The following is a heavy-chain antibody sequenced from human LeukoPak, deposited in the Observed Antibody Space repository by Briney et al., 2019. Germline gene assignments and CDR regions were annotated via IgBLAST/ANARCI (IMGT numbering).Heavy chain of an antibody. CDR2: IYTGGST. Sequence: SETLSLTCTVSGGSISSYYWSWIRQPPGKGLEWIGRIYTGGSTTYNPSLKSRVTMSVDTSKNQFSLKLSSVTAADTAVYYSASGYFDWLLSFGYWGQGTLVTVSS. V-gene: IGHV4-4*07. CDR1: GGSISSYY. J-gene: IGHJ4*02. CDR3: ASGYFDWLLSFGY. D-gene: IGHD3-9*01.